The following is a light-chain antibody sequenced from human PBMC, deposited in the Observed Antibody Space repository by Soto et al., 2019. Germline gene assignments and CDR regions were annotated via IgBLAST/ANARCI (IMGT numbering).Light chain of an antibody. CDR1: QSVSSY. J-gene: IGKJ3*01. CDR3: QQRNHWPPPTT. V-gene: IGKV3-11*01. Sequence: EIVLTQPPATLSLSPGERATLSCRASQSVSSYLAWYQQKPGQAPRLLIYDASNRATGIPARFSGSGSGTDFSLTISSLEPEDFAVYYCQQRNHWPPPTTFGPGTKVEIK. CDR2: DAS.